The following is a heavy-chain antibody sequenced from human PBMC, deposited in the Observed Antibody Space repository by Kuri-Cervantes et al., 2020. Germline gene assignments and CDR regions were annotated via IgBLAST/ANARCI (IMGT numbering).Heavy chain of an antibody. CDR3: ARDGEVWFGEYYFDY. D-gene: IGHD3-10*01. J-gene: IGHJ4*02. Sequence: GGSLRLSCAASGFTFSSYWMSWVRQAPGKGLEWVANIKQDGSEKYYVDSVKGRFTISRDNAKNSLYLQMNSLRAEDTAVYYCARDGEVWFGEYYFDYWGQGTLVTVSS. CDR2: IKQDGSEK. V-gene: IGHV3-7*01. CDR1: GFTFSSYW.